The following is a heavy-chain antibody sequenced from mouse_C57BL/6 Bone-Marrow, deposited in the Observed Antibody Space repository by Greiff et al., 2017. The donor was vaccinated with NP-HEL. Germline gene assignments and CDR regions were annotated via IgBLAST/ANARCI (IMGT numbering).Heavy chain of an antibody. J-gene: IGHJ2*01. D-gene: IGHD1-1*01. CDR2: IYPGDGDT. CDR3: ARSATVDY. CDR1: GYAFSSSW. V-gene: IGHV1-82*01. Sequence: LQESGPELVKPGASVKISCKASGYAFSSSWMNWVKQRPGKGLEWIGRIYPGDGDTNYNGKFKGKATLTADKSSSTAYMQLSSLTSEDSAVYFCARSATVDYWGQGTTLTVSS.